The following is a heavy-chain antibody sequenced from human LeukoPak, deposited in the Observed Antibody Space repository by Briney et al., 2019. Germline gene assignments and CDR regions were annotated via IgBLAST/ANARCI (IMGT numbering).Heavy chain of an antibody. D-gene: IGHD3-22*01. CDR3: ARGAYDSSGHYYYFDY. Sequence: SETLSLTCTVSGGSISTNSWIWLRQPPGKGLEWIGYIYYSGTTNYSPSLKSRVTISVDTSKNQFSLKLSSVTAADTAIYYCARGAYDSSGHYYYFDYWGQGTLVTVSS. J-gene: IGHJ4*02. V-gene: IGHV4-59*01. CDR1: GGSISTNS. CDR2: IYYSGTT.